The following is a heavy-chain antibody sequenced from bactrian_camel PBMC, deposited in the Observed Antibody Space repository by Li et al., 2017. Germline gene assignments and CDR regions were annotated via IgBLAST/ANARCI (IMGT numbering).Heavy chain of an antibody. Sequence: VQLVESGGGSVQAGGSLTLACEFSGSTYGNCMGWFRQAPGKEREGLAALYSDGSVKYADSVKGRSTISQDNAKNTLCLQMNSLKPEDTAMYYCAADRAPLGLSGVYCVETYEYIYWGQGTQVTVS. CDR2: LYSDGSV. V-gene: IGHV3S55*01. CDR3: AADRAPLGLSGVYCVETYEYIY. CDR1: GSTYGNC. D-gene: IGHD2*01. J-gene: IGHJ4*01.